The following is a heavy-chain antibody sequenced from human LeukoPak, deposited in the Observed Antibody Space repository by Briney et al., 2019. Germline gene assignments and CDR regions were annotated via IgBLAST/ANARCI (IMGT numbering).Heavy chain of an antibody. J-gene: IGHJ4*02. CDR2: IKQDGSEK. Sequence: GGSLRLSCAASGFTFSSYAMSWVRQAPGKGLEWVANIKQDGSEKYYVDSVKGRFTISRDNAKNSLYLQMNSLRAEDTAVYYCARGGPYYYDSSGTFDYWGQGTLVTVSS. V-gene: IGHV3-7*01. D-gene: IGHD3-22*01. CDR1: GFTFSSYA. CDR3: ARGGPYYYDSSGTFDY.